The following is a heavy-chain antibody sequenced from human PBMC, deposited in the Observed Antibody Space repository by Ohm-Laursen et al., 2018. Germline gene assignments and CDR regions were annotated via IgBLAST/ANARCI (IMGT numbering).Heavy chain of an antibody. D-gene: IGHD2-8*01. Sequence: GSLRLSCTVFGFTFSTYSMTWVRQAPGKGLQYVSTISLRGDGTWYGDSVKGRFTVSRDNSKNTLYLQMDSVGAEDTAVYYCAKAVAHCNNGACHGPIEYWGQGTQVTVSP. CDR3: AKAVAHCNNGACHGPIEY. J-gene: IGHJ4*02. V-gene: IGHV3-23*01. CDR1: GFTFSTYS. CDR2: ISLRGDGT.